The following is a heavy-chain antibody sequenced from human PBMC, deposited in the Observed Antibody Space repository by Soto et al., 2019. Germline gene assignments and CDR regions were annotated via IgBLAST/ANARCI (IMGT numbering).Heavy chain of an antibody. D-gene: IGHD3-3*01. CDR2: LSGSGVRT. CDR1: GFTFGSSA. V-gene: IGHV3-23*01. Sequence: GGSLRLSCAASGFTFGSSAMSWVRLAPGKGLEWVSALSGSGVRTYYADSVKGRFTISRDNSKNTLYLQTNSMRAEDTAIYHCAKGPTIFGVVINYSYSYGMDLWGEGNKLNVSS. J-gene: IGHJ6*01. CDR3: AKGPTIFGVVINYSYSYGMDL.